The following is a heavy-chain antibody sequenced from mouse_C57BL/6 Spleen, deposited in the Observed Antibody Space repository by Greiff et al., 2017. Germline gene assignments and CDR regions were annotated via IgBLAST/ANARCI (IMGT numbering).Heavy chain of an antibody. V-gene: IGHV1-59*01. CDR1: GYTFTSYW. Sequence: QVQLQQPGAELVRPGTSVKLSCKASGYTFTSYWMHWVKQRPGQGLEWIGWIDPSDSYTNYNQKFKGKATLTVDTSSSTAYMQLSSLTSEDSAVYYWARPDGDYVDYAMDYWGQGTSVTVSS. CDR2: IDPSDSYT. J-gene: IGHJ4*01. D-gene: IGHD2-13*01. CDR3: ARPDGDYVDYAMDY.